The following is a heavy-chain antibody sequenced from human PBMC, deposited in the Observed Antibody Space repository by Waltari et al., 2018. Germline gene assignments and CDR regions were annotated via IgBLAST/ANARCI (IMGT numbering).Heavy chain of an antibody. J-gene: IGHJ4*02. CDR3: ARDLGSDYGNRDY. CDR2: INPNSGDT. CDR1: GYTFTGYY. Sequence: QVHLVQSGAEVKKPGASVKVSCKASGYTFTGYYIQWVRRAPGQGLEWMGRINPNSGDTNDGQKFQGRVTLTRDTSINTAYMELSSLKSDDTAVYYCARDLGSDYGNRDYWGQGTLVTVPS. V-gene: IGHV1-2*06. D-gene: IGHD4-17*01.